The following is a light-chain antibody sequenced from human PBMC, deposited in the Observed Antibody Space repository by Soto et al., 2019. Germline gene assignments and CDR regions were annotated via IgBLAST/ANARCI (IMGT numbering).Light chain of an antibody. CDR3: SSYTSSRIVV. V-gene: IGLV2-14*01. J-gene: IGLJ2*01. CDR1: SSDIGAYNY. Sequence: QSALTQPASVSGSPGQSITISCTGTSSDIGAYNYVSWYQQYPGKAPKLIIYEVSNRPSGVSNRFSGSKSGNTASLTISGLQAEDEADYYCSSYTSSRIVVFGGGTKVTVL. CDR2: EVS.